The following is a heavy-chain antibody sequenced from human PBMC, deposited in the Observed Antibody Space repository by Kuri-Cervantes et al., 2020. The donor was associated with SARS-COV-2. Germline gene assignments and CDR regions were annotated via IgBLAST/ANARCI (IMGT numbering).Heavy chain of an antibody. CDR2: IIPIFGTA. CDR3: ARGAVTTRTGQYSRDDGYYYYYYMDV. J-gene: IGHJ6*03. CDR1: GGTFSSYA. V-gene: IGHV1-69*13. Sequence: SVKVSCKASGGTFSSYANSWVRQAPGQGLEWMGGIIPIFGTANYAQKFQGRVTITADESTSTAYMELSSLRSEDTAVYYCARGAVTTRTGQYSRDDGYYYYYYMDVWGKGTTVT. D-gene: IGHD4-11*01.